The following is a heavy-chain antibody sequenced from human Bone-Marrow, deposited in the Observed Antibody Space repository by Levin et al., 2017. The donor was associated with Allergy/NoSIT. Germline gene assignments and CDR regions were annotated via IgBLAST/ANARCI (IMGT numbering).Heavy chain of an antibody. CDR3: ARVVWYNWNRAAPRDNWFDP. J-gene: IGHJ5*02. CDR2: ISAYNGNT. CDR1: GYTFTSYG. V-gene: IGHV1-18*01. D-gene: IGHD1/OR15-1a*01. Sequence: GESLKISCKASGYTFTSYGISWVRQAPGQGLEWMGWISAYNGNTNYAQKLQGRVTMTTDTSTSTAYMELRSLRSDDTAVYYCARVVWYNWNRAAPRDNWFDPWGQGTLVTVSS.